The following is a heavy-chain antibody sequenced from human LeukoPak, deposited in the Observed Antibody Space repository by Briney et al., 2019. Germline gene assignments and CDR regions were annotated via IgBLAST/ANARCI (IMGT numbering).Heavy chain of an antibody. J-gene: IGHJ4*02. CDR2: ISSSSSYI. Sequence: GGSLRLSCAASGFTFSSYSMNWVRQAPGKGLEWVSSISSSSSYIYYADSVKGRFTISRDNAKNSLYLQMNSLRAEDTALYYCAKESLRGHSYGFDNWGQGTLVTVSS. CDR3: AKESLRGHSYGFDN. CDR1: GFTFSSYS. D-gene: IGHD5-18*01. V-gene: IGHV3-21*04.